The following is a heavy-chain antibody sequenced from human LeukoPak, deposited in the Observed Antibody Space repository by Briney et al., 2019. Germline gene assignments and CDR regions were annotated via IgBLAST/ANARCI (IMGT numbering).Heavy chain of an antibody. CDR2: ISWNSGSI. Sequence: GGSLRLSCAASGFTFSSYAMHWVRQAPGKGLEWVSSISWNSGSIGYADSVKGRFTISRDNAKNSLYLQMNSLRAEDTALYYCAKGLRGYSYAFDYWGQGTLVTVSS. D-gene: IGHD5-18*01. V-gene: IGHV3-9*01. CDR1: GFTFSSYA. CDR3: AKGLRGYSYAFDY. J-gene: IGHJ4*02.